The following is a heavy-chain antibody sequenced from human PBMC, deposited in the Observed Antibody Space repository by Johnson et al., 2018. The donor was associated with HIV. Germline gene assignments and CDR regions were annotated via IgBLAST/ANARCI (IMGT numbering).Heavy chain of an antibody. CDR2: ISSSGNTI. CDR3: ARDPDGTTGTTYPDAAFDI. J-gene: IGHJ3*02. CDR1: GITFSDYY. D-gene: IGHD1-1*01. V-gene: IGHV3-11*04. Sequence: QVQLVESGGGLVQPGRSLRLSCAASGITFSDYYMSWIRQAPGKGLEWVSYISSSGNTIYYADSVKGRVTISRDNAKKSLYLQMNSLRAEDTAVYYCARDPDGTTGTTYPDAAFDIWGQGTMVTVSS.